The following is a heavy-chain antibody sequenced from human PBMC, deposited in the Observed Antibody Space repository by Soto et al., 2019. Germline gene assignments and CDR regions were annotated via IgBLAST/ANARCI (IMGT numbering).Heavy chain of an antibody. Sequence: GGSLRLSCAASGFTFSTYWMHWVRQAPGKGLVWVSRVNSDGSRTSYADSVKGRFTISRDNAKNTVYVQMNSLRAEDTAVYYCAREKTSGIDYWGQGTLVTVSS. J-gene: IGHJ4*02. V-gene: IGHV3-74*01. CDR1: GFTFSTYW. D-gene: IGHD6-19*01. CDR3: AREKTSGIDY. CDR2: VNSDGSRT.